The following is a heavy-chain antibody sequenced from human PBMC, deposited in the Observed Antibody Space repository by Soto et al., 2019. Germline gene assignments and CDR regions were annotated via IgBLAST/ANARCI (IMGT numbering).Heavy chain of an antibody. CDR3: AGGSDQTNLDY. V-gene: IGHV3-33*01. Sequence: QVQLVESGGGVVQPGRSLRLSCAASGFTFSSYGMHWVRQAPGKGLEWVAVIWYDGSNKYYADSVKGRFTISRDNSKKSLYLQMNSLRAEDTAVYYCAGGSDQTNLDYWGQGTLVTVSS. CDR1: GFTFSSYG. J-gene: IGHJ4*02. D-gene: IGHD3-16*01. CDR2: IWYDGSNK.